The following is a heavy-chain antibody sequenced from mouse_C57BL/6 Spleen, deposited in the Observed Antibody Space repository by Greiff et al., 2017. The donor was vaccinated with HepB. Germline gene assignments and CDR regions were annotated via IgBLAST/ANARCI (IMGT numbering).Heavy chain of an antibody. CDR1: GYTFTSYW. V-gene: IGHV1-69*01. CDR3: ARRAVVAPDYFDY. D-gene: IGHD1-1*01. CDR2: IDPSDSYT. J-gene: IGHJ2*01. Sequence: VQLQQSGAELVMPGASVKLSCKASGYTFTSYWMHWVKQRPGQGLEWIGEIDPSDSYTNYNQKFKGKSTLTVDKSSSTAYMQLSSLTSEDSAVYYCARRAVVAPDYFDYWGQGTTLTVSS.